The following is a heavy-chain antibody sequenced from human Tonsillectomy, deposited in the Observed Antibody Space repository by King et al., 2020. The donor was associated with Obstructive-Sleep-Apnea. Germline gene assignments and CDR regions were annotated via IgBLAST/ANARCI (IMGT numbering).Heavy chain of an antibody. V-gene: IGHV3-74*01. D-gene: IGHD2-2*01. CDR2: INSDGSTT. CDR1: GFTFSSYW. J-gene: IGHJ6*02. CDR3: ARDRDCRSTGGFFGMCV. Sequence: VQLVESGGGLVQPGGSLRLSCAASGFTFSSYWMHWVRQAPEKGLVWVSRINSDGSTTTYADSVKGRFTLSRDTARNTPHLQISRLGAEDTAVYCCARDRDCRSTGGFFGMCVWGQGTTGTVSS.